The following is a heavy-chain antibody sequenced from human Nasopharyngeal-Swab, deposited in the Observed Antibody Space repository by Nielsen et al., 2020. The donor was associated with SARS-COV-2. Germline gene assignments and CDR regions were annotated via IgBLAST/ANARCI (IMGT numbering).Heavy chain of an antibody. CDR3: AREAIYDSSGYGLDY. J-gene: IGHJ4*02. Sequence: GGSLRLSCAAYRFTFSDYYMSWIRQAPGKGLEWVSYISSSGSTIYYADSVKGRFTISRDNAKNSLYLQMNSLRAEDTAVYYCAREAIYDSSGYGLDYCGQGTLVTVSS. D-gene: IGHD3-22*01. V-gene: IGHV3-11*04. CDR2: ISSSGSTI. CDR1: RFTFSDYY.